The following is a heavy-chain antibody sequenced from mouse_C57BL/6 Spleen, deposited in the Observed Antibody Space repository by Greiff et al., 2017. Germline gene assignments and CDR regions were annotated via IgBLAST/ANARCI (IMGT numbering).Heavy chain of an antibody. D-gene: IGHD2-3*01. CDR1: GYTFTSYW. J-gene: IGHJ4*01. V-gene: IGHV1-52*01. CDR2: IDPADSET. CDR3: ARDDGRMDY. Sequence: QVQLKQPGAELVRPGSSVKLSCKASGYTFTSYWMHWVTQRPIQGLEWIGNIDPADSETHYNQKFKDKATLTVDKSSSTAYMQLSSLTSEDSAVYYCARDDGRMDYWGQGTSVTVSS.